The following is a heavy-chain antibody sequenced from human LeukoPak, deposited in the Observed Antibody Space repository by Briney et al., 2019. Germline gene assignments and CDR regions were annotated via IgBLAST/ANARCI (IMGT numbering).Heavy chain of an antibody. CDR3: ARGSTMIPSSNCYFDY. D-gene: IGHD3-22*01. CDR1: GGSFSGYY. V-gene: IGHV4-34*01. J-gene: IGHJ4*02. CDR2: INHSGST. Sequence: PSETLSLTCAVYGGSFSGYYWGWIRQPPGKGLEWIGEINHSGSTNYNPSLKSRVTISVDTSKNQFSLKLSSVTAADTAVYYCARGSTMIPSSNCYFDYWGQGTLVTVSS.